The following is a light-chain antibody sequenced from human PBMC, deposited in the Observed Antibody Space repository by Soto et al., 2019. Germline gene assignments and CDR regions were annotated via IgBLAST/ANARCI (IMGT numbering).Light chain of an antibody. V-gene: IGKV1-5*03. CDR2: KAS. Sequence: EIPMYQYPATVCPPVGNRVTITCRASQTISSWLAWYQQKPGKAPKLLIYKASTLKSGVPSRFSGSGSGTEFTLTISSLQPDDFVTYYCQQDNIYSEAFAEGTIVENK. J-gene: IGKJ4*02. CDR1: QTISSW. CDR3: QQDNIYSEA.